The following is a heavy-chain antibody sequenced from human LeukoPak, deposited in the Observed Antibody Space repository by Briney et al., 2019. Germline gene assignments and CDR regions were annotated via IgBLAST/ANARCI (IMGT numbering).Heavy chain of an antibody. J-gene: IGHJ2*01. D-gene: IGHD3-10*01. Sequence: GESLQISCKGSGYSFNSYWIGWVRQMPGKGLEWMGIIYPGDSDTRYSPSFQGQVTISADKSISTGYLQWSSLKASDTAMYYCASSTMVRDYWYFDLWGRGTLVTVSS. CDR2: IYPGDSDT. CDR3: ASSTMVRDYWYFDL. CDR1: GYSFNSYW. V-gene: IGHV5-51*01.